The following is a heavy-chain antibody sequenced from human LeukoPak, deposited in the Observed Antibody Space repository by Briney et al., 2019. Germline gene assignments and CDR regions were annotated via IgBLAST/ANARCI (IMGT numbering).Heavy chain of an antibody. V-gene: IGHV4-59*01. CDR1: GGSISSYY. J-gene: IGHJ4*02. D-gene: IGHD6-19*01. CDR3: ARGGGWYPY. Sequence: PSETLSLTCTVSGGSISSYYWTWIRQPPGKGLEWIGYIYYSGSTNYNPSLTSRVTISVDTSKNQFSLKLSSVTAADTAMYYCARGGGWYPYWGQGTLVTVSS. CDR2: IYYSGST.